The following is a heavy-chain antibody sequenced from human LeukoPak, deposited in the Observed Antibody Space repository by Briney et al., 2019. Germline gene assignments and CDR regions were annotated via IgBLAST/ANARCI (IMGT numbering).Heavy chain of an antibody. CDR2: INPNSGDT. J-gene: IGHJ3*02. CDR1: GYTFTGYY. D-gene: IGHD3-10*01. V-gene: IGHV1-2*02. CDR3: ARGPATITMVRGVSCDI. Sequence: ASVKVSCKASGYTFTGYYMHWVRQAPGQGPEWMGWINPNSGDTNYAQKFQGRVTMTWDTSISTAYMELSRLRSDDTAVYYCARGPATITMVRGVSCDIWGQGTMVTVSS.